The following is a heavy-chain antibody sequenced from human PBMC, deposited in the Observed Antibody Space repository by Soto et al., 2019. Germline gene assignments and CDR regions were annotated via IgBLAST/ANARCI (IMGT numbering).Heavy chain of an antibody. V-gene: IGHV3-30-3*01. Sequence: QVQLVESGGGVVQPGRSLRLSCAASGFTFSSYAMHWVRQAPGKGLEWVAVISYDGSNTYYAYSVKGRFTISRDNSKNTLYLQMNSLRADDTAVYDCASTMDVWGQGTTVTVSS. CDR2: ISYDGSNT. CDR3: ASTMDV. CDR1: GFTFSSYA. J-gene: IGHJ6*02.